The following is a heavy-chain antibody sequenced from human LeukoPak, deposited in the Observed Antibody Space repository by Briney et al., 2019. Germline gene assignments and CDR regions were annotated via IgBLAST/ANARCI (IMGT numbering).Heavy chain of an antibody. Sequence: GASVKVSCKASGYTFTSYGISWVRQAPGQGLEWMGWISAYNGNTNYAQKLQGRVTMTTDTSTSTAYMELRSLRSDDTAVYYCARSPRGVVVAAARAGTFDPWGQGTLVTVSS. J-gene: IGHJ5*02. D-gene: IGHD2-15*01. CDR1: GYTFTSYG. CDR2: ISAYNGNT. V-gene: IGHV1-18*01. CDR3: ARSPRGVVVAAARAGTFDP.